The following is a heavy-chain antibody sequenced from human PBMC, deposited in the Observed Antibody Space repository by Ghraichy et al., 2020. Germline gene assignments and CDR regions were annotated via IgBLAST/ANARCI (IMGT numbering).Heavy chain of an antibody. CDR2: IYYSGSN. Sequence: SETLSLTCTVSGGSISSGGYYWSWIRQHPGKGLEWIGYIYYSGSNNYNPSLKSRVTISVDTSKNQFSLKLSSVTAADTAVYYCARGQSTVGYYGMDVWGQGTTVTVSS. CDR1: GGSISSGGYY. CDR3: ARGQSTVGYYGMDV. V-gene: IGHV4-31*03. D-gene: IGHD3-16*01. J-gene: IGHJ6*02.